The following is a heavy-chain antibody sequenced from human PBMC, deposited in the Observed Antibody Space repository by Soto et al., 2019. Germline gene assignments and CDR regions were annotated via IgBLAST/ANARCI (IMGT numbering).Heavy chain of an antibody. D-gene: IGHD3-16*01. Sequence: QVQLVDSGGGVVQPGTSLRLSCAASGFTFGNYGMHWVRQPPGKGLEWISSILYDGSDKYYADSVKGRFNISRDGSKNTLYLQSDSLRPEDTAVYYCAKWGEVSHNPGGNYYYGMDVWGQGTTVTVSS. J-gene: IGHJ6*02. CDR2: ILYDGSDK. V-gene: IGHV3-30*18. CDR1: GFTFGNYG. CDR3: AKWGEVSHNPGGNYYYGMDV.